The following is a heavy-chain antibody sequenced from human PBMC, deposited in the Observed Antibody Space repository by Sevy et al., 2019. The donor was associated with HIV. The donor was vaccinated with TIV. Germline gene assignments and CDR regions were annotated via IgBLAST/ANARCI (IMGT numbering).Heavy chain of an antibody. Sequence: GGSLRLSCAASGFTFSVYWMSWVRQAPGKGLEWVATMKEDGSDKDYVDSVKGRFTISRDNAKNSLYLQMNSLRAEDTALYYCVRGGGGGYSYSLDCWGQGTLVTVSS. D-gene: IGHD5-18*01. CDR3: VRGGGGGYSYSLDC. CDR2: MKEDGSDK. V-gene: IGHV3-7*01. J-gene: IGHJ4*02. CDR1: GFTFSVYW.